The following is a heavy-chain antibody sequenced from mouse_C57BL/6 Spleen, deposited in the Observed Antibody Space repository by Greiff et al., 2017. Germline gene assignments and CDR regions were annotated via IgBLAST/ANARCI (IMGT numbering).Heavy chain of an antibody. V-gene: IGHV1-53*01. CDR2: INPSNGGT. D-gene: IGHD4-1*01. J-gene: IGHJ4*01. Sequence: QVQLQQPGTELVKPGASVKLSCTASGYTFTSYWMHWVKQRPGQGLEWIGNINPSNGGTNYNEKFKSKATLTVDKSSSTAYMQLSSLPSEDSAVYYCARSTGTGAMDYWGQGTSVTVSS. CDR1: GYTFTSYW. CDR3: ARSTGTGAMDY.